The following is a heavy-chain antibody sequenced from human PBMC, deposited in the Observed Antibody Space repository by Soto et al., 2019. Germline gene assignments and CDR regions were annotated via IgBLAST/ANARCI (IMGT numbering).Heavy chain of an antibody. CDR3: ARDIVDYGDSKAPVYFDY. D-gene: IGHD4-17*01. V-gene: IGHV4-31*03. J-gene: IGHJ4*02. CDR2: IYYSGST. Sequence: SLTCTVSGGSISSGGYYWSWIRQHPGKGLEWIGYIYYSGSTYYNPSLKSRVTISVDTSKNQFSLKLSSVTAADTAVYYCARDIVDYGDSKAPVYFDYWGQGTLVTVSS. CDR1: GGSISSGGYY.